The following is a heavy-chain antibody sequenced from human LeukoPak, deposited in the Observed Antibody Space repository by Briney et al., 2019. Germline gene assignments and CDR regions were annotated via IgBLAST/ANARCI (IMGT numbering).Heavy chain of an antibody. CDR1: GGSISSGSYY. D-gene: IGHD6-13*01. V-gene: IGHV4-61*02. CDR2: IYTSGST. J-gene: IGHJ4*02. CDR3: ARDRPGGSSLDY. Sequence: SETLSLTCTVSGGSISSGSYYWSWIRQPAGKGLEWIGRIYTSGSTNYNPSLKSRVTISVDTSKNQFSPKLSSVTAADTAVYYCARDRPGGSSLDYWGQGTLVTVSS.